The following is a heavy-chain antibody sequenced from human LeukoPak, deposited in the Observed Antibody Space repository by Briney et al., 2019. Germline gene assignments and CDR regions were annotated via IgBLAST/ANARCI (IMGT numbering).Heavy chain of an antibody. CDR1: GGSISSYY. D-gene: IGHD3-3*01. CDR2: IYYSGST. Sequence: PSETLSLTCTVSGGSISSYYWSWIRQPPGKGLEWIGYIYYSGSTNYNPSLKSRVTMSVDTSNQFSLKLSSVTAADTALYYCARGLRFLEWSHDAFDIWGQGTAVTVSS. V-gene: IGHV4-59*01. J-gene: IGHJ3*02. CDR3: ARGLRFLEWSHDAFDI.